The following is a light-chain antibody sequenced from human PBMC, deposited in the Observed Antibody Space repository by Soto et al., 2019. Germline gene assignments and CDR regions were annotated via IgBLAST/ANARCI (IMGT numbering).Light chain of an antibody. CDR3: ASCDDSLRGVL. V-gene: IGLV1-47*01. Sequence: QSVLTQPPSASGTPGQRVTISCSGVDSNIGSNPVYWYQQLPGTAPKLVIHTNDQRPSGVPDRFSGSKSGTSATLAISGLRSQDEADYYCASCDDSLRGVLFGGGTQLTVL. CDR1: DSNIGSNP. CDR2: TND. J-gene: IGLJ7*01.